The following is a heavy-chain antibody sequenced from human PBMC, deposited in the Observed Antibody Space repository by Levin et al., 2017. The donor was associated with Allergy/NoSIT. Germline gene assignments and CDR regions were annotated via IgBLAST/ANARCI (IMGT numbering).Heavy chain of an antibody. D-gene: IGHD6-13*01. J-gene: IGHJ3*01. CDR2: IYHSGST. V-gene: IGHV4-4*02. CDR1: GGSISSNYW. CDR3: ARVREGTYSSSWYKAFDF. Sequence: SETLSLTCAVSGGSISSNYWWSWVRQPPGKGLEWIGEIYHSGSTNYNPSLKSRVTISVDKSKNQFSLKVNSMTAADTAVFYCARVREGTYSSSWYKAFDFWGQGTMVTVSS.